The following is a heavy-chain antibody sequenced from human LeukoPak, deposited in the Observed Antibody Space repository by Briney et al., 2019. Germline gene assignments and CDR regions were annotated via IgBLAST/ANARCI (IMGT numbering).Heavy chain of an antibody. Sequence: SETLSLTCTVSGYSISNGYNWGWVRQPPGKGLERIGSISHIGSTYYDPSLESRVTISLDTSMNQFSLELRSVTAADTAVYYCARTYINFSNYFDPWGQGTLVTVSS. V-gene: IGHV4-38-2*02. CDR1: GYSISNGYN. CDR2: ISHIGST. CDR3: ARTYINFSNYFDP. D-gene: IGHD4-11*01. J-gene: IGHJ5*02.